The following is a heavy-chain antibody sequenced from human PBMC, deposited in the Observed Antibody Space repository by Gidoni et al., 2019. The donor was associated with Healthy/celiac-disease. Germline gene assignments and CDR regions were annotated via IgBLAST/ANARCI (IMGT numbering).Heavy chain of an antibody. CDR2: INPSGGST. J-gene: IGHJ4*02. CDR3: ARDEAGSYSFLPADY. Sequence: QVQLVQSGAEVKKPGASVKVSCKASGYTFTSYYMHWVRQAPGQGLEWRGIINPSGGSTSYAQKFQGRVTMTRDTSTSTVYMELSSLRSEDTAVYYCARDEAGSYSFLPADYWGQGTLVTVSS. D-gene: IGHD1-26*01. V-gene: IGHV1-46*01. CDR1: GYTFTSYY.